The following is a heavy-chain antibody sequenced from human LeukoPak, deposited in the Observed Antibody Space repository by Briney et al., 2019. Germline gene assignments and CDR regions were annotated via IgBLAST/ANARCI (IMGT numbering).Heavy chain of an antibody. J-gene: IGHJ6*03. CDR3: ARVRASYCSSTSGYTGVRGYYYYMDV. CDR1: GYTFTSYG. CDR2: ISAYYGNT. D-gene: IGHD2-2*02. Sequence: ASVKVSCKASGYTFTSYGISWVRQAPGQGLEWMGWISAYYGNTNYAQKLQGRVTMTTDTSTSTAYMELRSLRSDDTAVYYCARVRASYCSSTSGYTGVRGYYYYMDVWGKGTTVTVS. V-gene: IGHV1-18*04.